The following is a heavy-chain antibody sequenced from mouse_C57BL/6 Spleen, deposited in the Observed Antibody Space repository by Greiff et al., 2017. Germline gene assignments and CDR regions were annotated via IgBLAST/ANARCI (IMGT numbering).Heavy chain of an antibody. J-gene: IGHJ1*03. D-gene: IGHD1-1*01. CDR1: GYTFTDYN. CDR2: INPNNGGT. Sequence: EVQLQQSGPELVKPGASVKMSCKASGYTFTDYNMHWVKQSHGKSLEWIGYINPNNGGTSYNQKFKGKATLTVNKSSSTAYMELRSLTSEDSAVYYCARKEWNYYGSSQWYFDVWGTGTTVTVSS. V-gene: IGHV1-22*01. CDR3: ARKEWNYYGSSQWYFDV.